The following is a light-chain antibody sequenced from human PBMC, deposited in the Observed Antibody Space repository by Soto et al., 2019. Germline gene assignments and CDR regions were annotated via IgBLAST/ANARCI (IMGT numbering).Light chain of an antibody. Sequence: QSVLTQPPSVSGAPGQRVTISCTGNSSSIGAGYDVHWYQHLPGTAPKLLISGNSNRPSGVPDRCSGSKSGTSASLAITGLQTEDEADYYFQSYDSSLSGFYVFGTGTKLTVL. V-gene: IGLV1-40*01. CDR2: GNS. CDR3: QSYDSSLSGFYV. CDR1: SSSIGAGYD. J-gene: IGLJ1*01.